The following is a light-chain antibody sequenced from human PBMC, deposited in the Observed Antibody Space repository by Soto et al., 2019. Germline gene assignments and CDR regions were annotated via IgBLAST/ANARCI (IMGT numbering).Light chain of an antibody. J-gene: IGKJ2*01. CDR2: AAS. Sequence: AIRMTQSPSSLSASTGDRVTITCRASQGISSYLAWYQQKPGKAPKLLIYAASTLQSGVPSRFSGSGSGTDFTLTISCLQSEDFATYFCQHYNGYPYTFGPGTKVDIK. V-gene: IGKV1-8*01. CDR1: QGISSY. CDR3: QHYNGYPYT.